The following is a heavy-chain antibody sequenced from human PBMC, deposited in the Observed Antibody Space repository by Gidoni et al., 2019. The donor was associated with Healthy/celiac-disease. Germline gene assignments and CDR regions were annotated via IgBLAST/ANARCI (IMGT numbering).Heavy chain of an antibody. CDR3: ARTQYYYDSSGYYYGALYYYYGMDV. V-gene: IGHV1-69*01. J-gene: IGHJ6*02. D-gene: IGHD3-22*01. CDR2: IIPIFGTA. CDR1: GGTFSGYA. Sequence: QVQLVQSGAAVKKPGSSVKVSCKASGGTFSGYAISWVRQAPGQGLEWMGGIIPIFGTANYAQKFQGRVTITADESTSTAYMELSSLRSEDTAVYYCARTQYYYDSSGYYYGALYYYYGMDVWGQGTTATVSS.